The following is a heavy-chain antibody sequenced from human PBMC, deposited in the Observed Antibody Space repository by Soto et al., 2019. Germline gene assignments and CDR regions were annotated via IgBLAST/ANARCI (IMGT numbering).Heavy chain of an antibody. Sequence: PGGSLRLSCAASGFTFIDAWMHWVRQAPGKGLEWVGRIKSKADVETTDYAAPVTGRFIISRDDSRNTLYLRMNSLKTEDTALYYCTTRNHAYFHGLFDYWGQGARVTVSS. V-gene: IGHV3-15*07. J-gene: IGHJ4*02. CDR2: IKSKADVETT. CDR3: TTRNHAYFHGLFDY. D-gene: IGHD2-8*01. CDR1: GFTFIDAW.